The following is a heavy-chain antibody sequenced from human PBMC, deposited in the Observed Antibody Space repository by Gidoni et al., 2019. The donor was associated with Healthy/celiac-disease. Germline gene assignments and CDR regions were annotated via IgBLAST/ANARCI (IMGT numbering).Heavy chain of an antibody. CDR3: ANPMVRGGWGYYYGMDV. Sequence: QVQLVESGGGLVKPGGSLRLSCAASGFTFSDSYMRWIRQAPGKGLEWVSYISSSGSTIYYADSVKGRFTISRDNAKNSLYLQMNSLRAEDTAVYYCANPMVRGGWGYYYGMDVWGQGTTVTVSS. V-gene: IGHV3-11*01. D-gene: IGHD3-10*01. J-gene: IGHJ6*02. CDR1: GFTFSDSY. CDR2: ISSSGSTI.